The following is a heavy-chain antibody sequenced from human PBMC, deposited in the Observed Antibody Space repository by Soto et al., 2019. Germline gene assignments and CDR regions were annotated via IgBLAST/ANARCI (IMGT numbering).Heavy chain of an antibody. J-gene: IGHJ4*02. V-gene: IGHV1-69*12. CDR1: GGTFSSYA. Sequence: QVQLVQSGAEVKKPGSSVKVSCKASGGTFSSYAISWVRQAPGQGLEWMGGIIPIFGTANYAQKFQGRVTITADESTSTAYMELSSMRSEDTAVSYCANYYDGSGYYSPAADWGQGTLVTVSS. CDR2: IIPIFGTA. D-gene: IGHD3-22*01. CDR3: ANYYDGSGYYSPAAD.